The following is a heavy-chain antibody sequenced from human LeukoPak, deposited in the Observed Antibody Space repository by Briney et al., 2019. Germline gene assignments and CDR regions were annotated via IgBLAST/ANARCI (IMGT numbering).Heavy chain of an antibody. CDR3: ATRGYSGYIDY. J-gene: IGHJ4*02. CDR2: IKQDGSER. D-gene: IGHD5-12*01. V-gene: IGHV3-7*01. CDR1: GFTFSTYW. Sequence: GGSLRLSCAASGFTFSTYWMSWVRQAPGKGLEWVANIKQDGSERYYVDSVKGRFTISRDNAKNSLYLQMNSLRAEDTAVYYCATRGYSGYIDYWGQGTLVTVSS.